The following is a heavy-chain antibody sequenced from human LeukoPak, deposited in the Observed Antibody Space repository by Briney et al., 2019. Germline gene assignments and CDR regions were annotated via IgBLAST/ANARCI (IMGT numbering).Heavy chain of an antibody. CDR1: GGSISSSSYY. CDR2: IYYSWST. D-gene: IGHD3-3*01. V-gene: IGHV4-39*01. CDR3: ARHATESTIFGVAIPNNWFDP. J-gene: IGHJ5*02. Sequence: PSETLSLTCTASGGSISSSSYYWGWIRQPPGKGLEWIGSIYYSWSTYYNPSLKSRVTISVDTSKNQFSLRLSSVTAADTAVYYCARHATESTIFGVAIPNNWFDPWGQGTLVTVSS.